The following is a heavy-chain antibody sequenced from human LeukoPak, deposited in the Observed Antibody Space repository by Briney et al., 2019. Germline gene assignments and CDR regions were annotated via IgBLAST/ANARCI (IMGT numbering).Heavy chain of an antibody. V-gene: IGHV4-34*01. D-gene: IGHD4-17*01. Sequence: SETLSLTCAVYGGSFSSYYWSWIRQPPGKGLEWIGEINHSGSTNYNPSLKSRVTISVDTSKNQFSLKLSSVTAADTAVYYCAGGITVTTAWFDPWGQGTLVTVSS. CDR2: INHSGST. CDR3: AGGITVTTAWFDP. CDR1: GGSFSSYY. J-gene: IGHJ5*02.